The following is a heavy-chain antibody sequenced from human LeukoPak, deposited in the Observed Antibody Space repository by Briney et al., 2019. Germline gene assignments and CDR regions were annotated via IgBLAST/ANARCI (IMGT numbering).Heavy chain of an antibody. CDR3: ARDPTTVVTLPYYFDF. V-gene: IGHV4-34*01. CDR2: INHSGRT. D-gene: IGHD4-23*01. CDR1: GGSFFGSH. Sequence: PSETLSLTCAVSGGSFFGSHWNWIRQSPDKGQELIGEINHSGRTNYNPSLKSRVTISVDTSKSQFFLKLTSVTAADTAVYYCARDPTTVVTLPYYFDFWGQGTLVTVSA. J-gene: IGHJ4*02.